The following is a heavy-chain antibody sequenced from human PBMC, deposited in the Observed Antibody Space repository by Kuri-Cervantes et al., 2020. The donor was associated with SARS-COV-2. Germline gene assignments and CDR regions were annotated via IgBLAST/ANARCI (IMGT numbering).Heavy chain of an antibody. CDR3: AKDAEQWLVPERNWFDP. J-gene: IGHJ5*02. D-gene: IGHD6-19*01. Sequence: GGSLRLSCAASGFTFSSYGIHWVRQAPGKGLEWVAFIRYDGSNKYYADSVKGRFTISRDNSKNTLYLQMNSLRAEDTAVYYCAKDAEQWLVPERNWFDPWGQGTLVTVSS. V-gene: IGHV3-30*02. CDR2: IRYDGSNK. CDR1: GFTFSSYG.